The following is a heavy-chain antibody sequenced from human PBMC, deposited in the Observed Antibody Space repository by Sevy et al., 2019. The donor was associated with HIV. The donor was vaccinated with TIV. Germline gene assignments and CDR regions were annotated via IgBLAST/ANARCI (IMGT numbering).Heavy chain of an antibody. CDR2: ISYDGSNQ. D-gene: IGHD2-15*01. CDR3: AKGAVDCSDGTCYSAYYYSVIDV. J-gene: IGHJ6*02. Sequence: GGSLRLSCAASGFTFSNYGMHWVRQAPGKGLEWVAVISYDGSNQYYADSVQGRFTISRDNSKNTLYLQMNSLRTEDTAVYYCAKGAVDCSDGTCYSAYYYSVIDVRGQGTTVTVSS. V-gene: IGHV3-30*18. CDR1: GFTFSNYG.